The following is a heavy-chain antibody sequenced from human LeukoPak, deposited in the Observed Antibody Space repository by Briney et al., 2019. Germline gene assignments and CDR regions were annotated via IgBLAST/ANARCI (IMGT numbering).Heavy chain of an antibody. CDR2: IHHSGST. D-gene: IGHD3-22*01. CDR1: GGSISSSTYY. J-gene: IGHJ4*02. V-gene: IGHV4-39*01. CDR3: ARLGGYYDPPGY. Sequence: SETLPLTCTVSGGSISSSTYYWAWIRQPLGKGLEWIATIHHSGSTYYKPPLRSGVTISVDTSRNQFSLKLSSVTVADTAVYYCARLGGYYDPPGYWGQGTLVTVSS.